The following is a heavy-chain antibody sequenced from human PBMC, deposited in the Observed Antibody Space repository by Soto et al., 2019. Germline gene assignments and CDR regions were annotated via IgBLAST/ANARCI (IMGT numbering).Heavy chain of an antibody. V-gene: IGHV4-59*01. CDR3: ARGKGSSWYSAGLYYFDY. CDR2: IYYSGST. J-gene: IGHJ4*02. CDR1: GGSISSYY. D-gene: IGHD6-13*01. Sequence: PSETLSLTCTVSGGSISSYYWSWIRQPPGKGLEWNGYIYYSGSTNYNPSLKSRVTISVDTSKNQFSLKLSSVTAADTALYYCARGKGSSWYSAGLYYFDYWGQGTLVTVSS.